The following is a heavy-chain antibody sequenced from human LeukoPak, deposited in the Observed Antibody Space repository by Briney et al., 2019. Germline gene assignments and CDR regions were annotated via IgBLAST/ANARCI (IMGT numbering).Heavy chain of an antibody. J-gene: IGHJ5*02. CDR2: INPNSGGT. Sequence: ASVKVFCKASGYTFTGYYMHWVRQAPGRGLEWMGWINPNSGGTNYAQKFQGRVTMTRDTSISTAHMELSRLRSDDTAVYYCALGRHCSSTSCEGNWFDPWGQGTLVTVSS. CDR3: ALGRHCSSTSCEGNWFDP. V-gene: IGHV1-2*02. D-gene: IGHD2-2*01. CDR1: GYTFTGYY.